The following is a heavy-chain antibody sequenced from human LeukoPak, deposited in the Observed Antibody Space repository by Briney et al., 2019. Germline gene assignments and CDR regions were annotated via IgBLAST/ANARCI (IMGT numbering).Heavy chain of an antibody. D-gene: IGHD3-10*01. CDR3: ARTYYYGSGSYYDSRDGFDI. CDR2: IYQSGTT. J-gene: IGHJ3*02. Sequence: SETLSLTCTVSGYSISSGYYWGWIRQPPGKGLEWIATIYQSGTTYYNPSLKSRVTISIDTSKNQFSLILSSVTAADTAVYYCARTYYYGSGSYYDSRDGFDIWGQGTMVTVSS. V-gene: IGHV4-38-2*02. CDR1: GYSISSGYY.